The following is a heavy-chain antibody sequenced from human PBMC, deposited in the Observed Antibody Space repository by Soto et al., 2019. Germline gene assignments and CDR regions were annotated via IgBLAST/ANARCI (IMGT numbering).Heavy chain of an antibody. CDR3: ARGLGYCSSTSCYPADAFDI. J-gene: IGHJ3*02. Sequence: ASVKVSCKASGYTFTSYDINWVRQATGQGLEWMGWMNPNSGNTGYAQKFQGRVTMTRNTSISTAYMELSSLRSEDTAVYYCARGLGYCSSTSCYPADAFDIWGQGTMVTVSS. CDR2: MNPNSGNT. V-gene: IGHV1-8*01. CDR1: GYTFTSYD. D-gene: IGHD2-2*01.